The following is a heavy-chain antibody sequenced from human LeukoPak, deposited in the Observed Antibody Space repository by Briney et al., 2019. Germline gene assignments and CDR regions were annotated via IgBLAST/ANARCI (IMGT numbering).Heavy chain of an antibody. V-gene: IGHV3-33*01. CDR1: GFTFSSYG. Sequence: GGSLRLSCAASGFTFSSYGMQWVRQAPGKGLEWVAIIWYDGNNKYYADSVKGRFTISRDNSENTLYLQMNSLRAEDTAMYYCARSIREGRHGMDVSGQGTTVTVSS. J-gene: IGHJ6*02. D-gene: IGHD2-21*01. CDR3: ARSIREGRHGMDV. CDR2: IWYDGNNK.